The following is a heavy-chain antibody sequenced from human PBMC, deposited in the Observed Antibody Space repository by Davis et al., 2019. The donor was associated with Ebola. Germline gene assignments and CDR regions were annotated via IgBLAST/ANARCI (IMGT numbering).Heavy chain of an antibody. J-gene: IGHJ4*02. CDR2: ISDSGTTL. Sequence: GESLKISCAASGFTFSDHFMSWIRLAPGKGLEWVSYISDSGTTLYYADSVKGRFTISRDNAKNTVYLQMNRLRVEDTALYYCARDTPDISTGQHRYYFDYWGQGTLVTVSS. CDR3: ARDTPDISTGQHRYYFDY. CDR1: GFTFSDHF. V-gene: IGHV3-11*04. D-gene: IGHD3-9*01.